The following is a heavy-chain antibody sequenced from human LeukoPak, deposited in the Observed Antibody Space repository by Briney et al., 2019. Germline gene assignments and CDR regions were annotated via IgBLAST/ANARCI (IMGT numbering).Heavy chain of an antibody. CDR2: ISGSGGST. D-gene: IGHD6-6*01. CDR1: GFTFSSYA. J-gene: IGHJ4*02. V-gene: IGHV3-23*01. Sequence: GGSLRLSCAASGFTFSSYAMSWVRQAPGKGLEWVSAISGSGGSTYYADSVKGRFTISRDNSKNTLYLQMNSLRAEDTAVYYCAKKSGYSSSYDYYFDYWGQGTLVTVSS. CDR3: AKKSGYSSSYDYYFDY.